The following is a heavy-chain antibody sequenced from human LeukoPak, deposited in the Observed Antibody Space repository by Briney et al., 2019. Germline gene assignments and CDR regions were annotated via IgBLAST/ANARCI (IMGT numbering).Heavy chain of an antibody. J-gene: IGHJ4*02. D-gene: IGHD3-9*01. CDR2: ISGSGGST. CDR3: ALHYDILTGYALY. V-gene: IGHV3-23*01. CDR1: GFTFSSYA. Sequence: GGSLRLSCAASGFTFSSYAMSWVRQAPGKGLEWVSAISGSGGSTYYADSVKGRFTISRDNSKNTLYLQMNSLRAEDTAVYYCALHYDILTGYALYWGQGTLVTVSS.